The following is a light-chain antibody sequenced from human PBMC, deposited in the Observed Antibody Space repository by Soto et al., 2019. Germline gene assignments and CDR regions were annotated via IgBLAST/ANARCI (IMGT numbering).Light chain of an antibody. CDR2: AAS. CDR3: QQSYSTQIT. Sequence: DIQMTQSPSSLSASVGDRVTITCRASQSISSYLNWYQQKPGKAPKLPIYAASSLQSGVPSRFSGSGYGTDVNLTISSLQPEDFATYYCQQSYSTQITFGQGTRLEIK. V-gene: IGKV1-39*01. CDR1: QSISSY. J-gene: IGKJ5*01.